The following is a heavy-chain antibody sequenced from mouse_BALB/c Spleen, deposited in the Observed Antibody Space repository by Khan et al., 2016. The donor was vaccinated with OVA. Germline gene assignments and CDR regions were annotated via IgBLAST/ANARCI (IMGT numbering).Heavy chain of an antibody. D-gene: IGHD3-1*01. Sequence: EVQLQESGPGLVKPSQSLSLTCSVTGYSITNGYFWNWIRQFPGNNLEWMGYIRYDGNTNYNPSLKNRISITRDTSKNQFFLNLNSVTPEDTATYYSARGGSSGPAWFTYWGQGTLVTVSA. V-gene: IGHV3-6*02. J-gene: IGHJ3*01. CDR1: GYSITNGYF. CDR2: IRYDGNT. CDR3: ARGGSSGPAWFTY.